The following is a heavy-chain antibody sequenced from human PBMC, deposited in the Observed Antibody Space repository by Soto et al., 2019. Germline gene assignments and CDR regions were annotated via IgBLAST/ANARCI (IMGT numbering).Heavy chain of an antibody. J-gene: IGHJ5*02. D-gene: IGHD3-3*02. CDR3: ARQRTVHFARPGDWLDP. V-gene: IGHV4-30-4*01. CDR2: IYYSGNI. CDR1: GASISSADDF. Sequence: QVQLQESGPGLVKPSQTLSLTCTVSGASISSADDFWSWIRQPPGQGLEWIGYIYYSGNIFYNPSLESRVTISVDTSKNQFSLKLTSVTAADTAVYYCARQRTVHFARPGDWLDPWGQGTLVTVSS.